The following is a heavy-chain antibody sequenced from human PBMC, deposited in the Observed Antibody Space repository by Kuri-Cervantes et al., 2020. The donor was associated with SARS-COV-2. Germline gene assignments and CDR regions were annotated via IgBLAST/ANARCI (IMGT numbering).Heavy chain of an antibody. CDR1: GGSFSGYY. D-gene: IGHD3-3*01. V-gene: IGHV4-34*01. Sequence: SETVSLTCAVYGGSFSGYYWSWIRQSPGKGLVWIGEINHAGSTNYNPSLKSRVTISVGASKNQFSLKLNSVTAADTAVYYCARGTYTYYDFWRGPYFDYWGQGNLVTVSS. J-gene: IGHJ4*02. CDR2: INHAGST. CDR3: ARGTYTYYDFWRGPYFDY.